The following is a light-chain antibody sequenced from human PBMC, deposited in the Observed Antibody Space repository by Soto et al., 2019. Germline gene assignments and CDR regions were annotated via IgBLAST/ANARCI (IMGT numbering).Light chain of an antibody. Sequence: DIQMTQSPSFVSASVGDRVTITCRASQDISTWLAWYQQKPGRAPNLLIYTASSLQSGVPSRFSGSGSGTDFTLTISSLQPEDFATYYCQQANSFPYTFGQWTKLEIK. CDR1: QDISTW. CDR3: QQANSFPYT. J-gene: IGKJ2*01. CDR2: TAS. V-gene: IGKV1-12*01.